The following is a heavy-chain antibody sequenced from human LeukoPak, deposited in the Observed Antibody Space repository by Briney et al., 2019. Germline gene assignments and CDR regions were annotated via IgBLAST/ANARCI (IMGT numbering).Heavy chain of an antibody. D-gene: IGHD6-19*01. CDR2: INPNSGGT. CDR3: ARARDLQWLVRNYYYYYGMDV. J-gene: IGHJ6*02. Sequence: ASVKVSCKASGYTFTGYYMHWVRQAPGQGLEWMGRINPNSGGTNYAQKFQSRVTMTRGTSISTAYMELSRLRSDDTAVYYCARARDLQWLVRNYYYYYGMDVWGQGTTVTVSS. CDR1: GYTFTGYY. V-gene: IGHV1-2*06.